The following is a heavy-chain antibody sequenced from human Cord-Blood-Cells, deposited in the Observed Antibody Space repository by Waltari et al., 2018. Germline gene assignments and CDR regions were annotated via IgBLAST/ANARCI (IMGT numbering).Heavy chain of an antibody. CDR2: IYYSGST. CDR1: GGSISSSSYY. J-gene: IGHJ4*02. D-gene: IGHD3-3*01. V-gene: IGHV4-39*01. CDR3: ARVTDGITIFGVVIDY. Sequence: QLQLQESGPGLVKPSETLSLTCTVSGGSISSSSYYWGWNRQPPGKGLEWIGSIYYSGSTYYNPSLKSRVTISVDTSKNQFSLKLSSVTAADTAVYYCARVTDGITIFGVVIDYWGQGTLVTVSS.